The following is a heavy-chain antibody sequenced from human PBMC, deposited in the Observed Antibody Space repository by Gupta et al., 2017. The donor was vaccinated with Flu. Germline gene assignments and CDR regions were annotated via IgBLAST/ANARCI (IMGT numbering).Heavy chain of an antibody. Sequence: EVHLVESGGGLVQPGGSLRLSCEGSGFTFDDHAMHWVRQVPGKGLEWVAGILWSGDRIGYADSVKGRFTISRDNVENFLYLQMNSLRPEDTALYFCGKDVKPGGMDVWGKGTAVTVSS. CDR1: GFTFDDHA. CDR2: ILWSGDRI. J-gene: IGHJ6*04. CDR3: GKDVKPGGMDV. V-gene: IGHV3-9*01.